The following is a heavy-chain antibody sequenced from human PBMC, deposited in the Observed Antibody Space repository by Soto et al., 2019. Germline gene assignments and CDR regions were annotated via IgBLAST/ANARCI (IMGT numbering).Heavy chain of an antibody. CDR1: GYSFTSYW. CDR2: IYHGDSDT. CDR3: ARQYSSGWYWYFDY. Sequence: PGESLKISCKGSGYSFTSYWIGCVRQMPGKGLEWMGIIYHGDSDTRYSPSFQGQVTISADKSISTAYLQWSSLKAWDTAMYYCARQYSSGWYWYFDYWGQGTRVTVSS. V-gene: IGHV5-51*01. J-gene: IGHJ4*02. D-gene: IGHD6-19*01.